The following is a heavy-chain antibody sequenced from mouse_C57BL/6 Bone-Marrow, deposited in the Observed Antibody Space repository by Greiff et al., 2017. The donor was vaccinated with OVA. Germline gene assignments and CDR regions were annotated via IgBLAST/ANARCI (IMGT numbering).Heavy chain of an antibody. CDR2: ISNGGGSN. CDR1: GFTFSDYY. V-gene: IGHV5-12*01. J-gene: IGHJ3*01. CDR3: ARHEGGYYDSPPGWFAY. Sequence: EVMLVESGGGLVQPGGSLKLSCEASGFTFSDYYMYWVRQTPEKRLEWVAYISNGGGSNYYPDTVKGRFTLSRDNAKNTLYLQMSRLKSYDTAMYYCARHEGGYYDSPPGWFAYWGQGTLVTVSA. D-gene: IGHD2-4*01.